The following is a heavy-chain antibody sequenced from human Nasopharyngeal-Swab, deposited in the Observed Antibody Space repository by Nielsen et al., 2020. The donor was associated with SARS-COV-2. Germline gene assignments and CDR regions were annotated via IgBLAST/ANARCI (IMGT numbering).Heavy chain of an antibody. J-gene: IGHJ6*03. CDR1: GFTFSNAW. CDR2: IKSKTDGGTT. V-gene: IGHV3-15*07. D-gene: IGHD1-26*01. CDR3: TTGDSGSYYAYYYYYMDV. Sequence: GGSLRFSCAASGFTFSNAWMNWVRQAPGKGLEWVGRIKSKTDGGTTDYAAPVKGRFTISRDDSKNTLYLQMNSLKTEDTAVYYCTTGDSGSYYAYYYYYMDVWGKGTTVTVSS.